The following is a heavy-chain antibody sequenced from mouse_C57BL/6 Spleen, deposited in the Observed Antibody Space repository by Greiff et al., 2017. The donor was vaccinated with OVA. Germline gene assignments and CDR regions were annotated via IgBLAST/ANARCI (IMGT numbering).Heavy chain of an antibody. CDR1: GFTFSDYG. CDR2: ISSGSSTI. CDR3: ARYRYDVSGFDY. J-gene: IGHJ2*01. D-gene: IGHD2-12*01. V-gene: IGHV5-17*01. Sequence: EVMLVESGGGLVKPGGSLKLSCAASGFTFSDYGMHWVRQAPEKGLEWVAYISSGSSTIYYADTVKGRFTISRDNAKNTLFLQMTSLRSEDTAMYYCARYRYDVSGFDYWGQGTTLTVSS.